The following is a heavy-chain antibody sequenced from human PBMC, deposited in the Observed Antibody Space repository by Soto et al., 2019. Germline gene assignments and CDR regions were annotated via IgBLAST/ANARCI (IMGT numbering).Heavy chain of an antibody. J-gene: IGHJ6*02. V-gene: IGHV1-2*04. CDR3: ARERMNCSSTSCYTEDWGYYYYGMDV. CDR2: INPNSGGT. CDR1: GYTFTGYY. Sequence: CASVKVSCKASGYTFTGYYMHWVRQAPGQGLEWMGWINPNSGGTNYAQKFQGWVTMTRDTSISTAYMELSRLRSDDTAVYYCARERMNCSSTSCYTEDWGYYYYGMDVWGQGTTVTVSS. D-gene: IGHD2-2*02.